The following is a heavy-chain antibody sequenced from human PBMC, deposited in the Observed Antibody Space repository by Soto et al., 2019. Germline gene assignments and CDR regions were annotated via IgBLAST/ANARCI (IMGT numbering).Heavy chain of an antibody. CDR3: ARVRAKYRSSWIYPKAGFDY. V-gene: IGHV4-34*01. CDR2: INHSGST. J-gene: IGHJ4*02. D-gene: IGHD6-13*01. Sequence: SETLSLTCAVYGGSFSGYYWSWIRQPPGKGLEWIGEINHSGSTNYNPSLKSRVTISVDTSKNQFSLKLSSVTAADTAVYYCARVRAKYRSSWIYPKAGFDYWGQGTLVTVS. CDR1: GGSFSGYY.